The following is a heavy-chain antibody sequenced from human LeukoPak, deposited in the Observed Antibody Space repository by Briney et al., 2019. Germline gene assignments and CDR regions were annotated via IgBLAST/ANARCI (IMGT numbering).Heavy chain of an antibody. CDR3: AREMDDFWSGISRVMDV. J-gene: IGHJ6*04. V-gene: IGHV3-48*03. D-gene: IGHD3-3*01. Sequence: PGGSLRLSCAASGFTFSSYEMNWVRQAPGKGLEWVSYISSSGSTIYYADSVKGRFTISRDNSKNTLYLQMNSLRAEDTAVYYCAREMDDFWSGISRVMDVWGKGTTVTVSS. CDR1: GFTFSSYE. CDR2: ISSSGSTI.